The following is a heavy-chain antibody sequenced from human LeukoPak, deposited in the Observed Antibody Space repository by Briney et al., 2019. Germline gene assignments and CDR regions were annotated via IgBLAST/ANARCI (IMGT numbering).Heavy chain of an antibody. V-gene: IGHV3-23*01. CDR2: ISGSGGGT. D-gene: IGHD3-10*01. CDR1: ELSFSNYA. J-gene: IGHJ3*02. CDR3: ARVGVRWFGESRGAFDI. Sequence: GGSLRLSCVGSELSFSNYAMSWVRQDPGRGLEWVSSISGSGGGTYYADSVKGRFTISRDNSKNTLYLQMNSLRAEDTAVYYCARVGVRWFGESRGAFDIWGQGTMVTGSS.